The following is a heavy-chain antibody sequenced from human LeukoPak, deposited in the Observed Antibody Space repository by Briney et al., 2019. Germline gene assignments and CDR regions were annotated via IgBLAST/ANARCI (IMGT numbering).Heavy chain of an antibody. CDR2: IKQDGSEK. V-gene: IGHV3-7*01. Sequence: GGSLRLSCAASGFTFSSYWMSWVRQAPGKGLEWVANIKQDGSEKYYVDSVKGRFTISRDNAKNSLYLQMNSLRAEDTAVYYCAREGGRYLNWFDPWGQGTLVTVSS. CDR1: GFTFSSYW. D-gene: IGHD1-26*01. J-gene: IGHJ5*02. CDR3: AREGGRYLNWFDP.